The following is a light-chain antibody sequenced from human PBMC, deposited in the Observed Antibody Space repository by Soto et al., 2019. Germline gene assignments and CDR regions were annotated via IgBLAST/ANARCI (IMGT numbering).Light chain of an antibody. CDR2: DVN. V-gene: IGLV2-14*03. J-gene: IGLJ2*01. Sequence: QSVLTQPASVSGSPGQSITISCTGTSSDIGAYNFVSWYQQHPGKAPKLMLYDVNIRPSGVSNRFSGSKSGNTASLTISGLQAEDDADYYCTSWTTSTTMIFGGGTKLPVL. CDR1: SSDIGAYNF. CDR3: TSWTTSTTMI.